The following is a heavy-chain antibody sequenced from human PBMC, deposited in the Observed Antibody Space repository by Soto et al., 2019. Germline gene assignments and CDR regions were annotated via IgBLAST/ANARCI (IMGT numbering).Heavy chain of an antibody. CDR1: GFTFSSYG. CDR3: ARDLRWLGAMDV. CDR2: ISYDGISR. Sequence: QLQLVESGGGVVQPGRSLRLSCAASGFTFSSYGMHWVRQAPGKGLEWVAIISYDGISRYYADSVKGQFTISRDNSKNTLYLLMNSLRTEDTAVYYCARDLRWLGAMDVWGQGTTVTFSS. J-gene: IGHJ6*01. D-gene: IGHD4-17*01. V-gene: IGHV3-30-3*01.